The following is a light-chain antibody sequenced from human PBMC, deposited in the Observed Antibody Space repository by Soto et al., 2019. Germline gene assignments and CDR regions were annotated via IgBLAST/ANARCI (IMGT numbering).Light chain of an antibody. CDR1: QSVSSY. J-gene: IGKJ3*01. CDR3: QQRSNWPRFT. V-gene: IGKV3-11*01. CDR2: DAS. Sequence: EIVLTQSPATLSLSPGERATLSCRASQSVSSYLAWYQQNHGQAPRLLIYDASNRATGIPARFSGSGSGTDFTLTISSLEPEDFAVYYCQQRSNWPRFTFGPGTKVHIK.